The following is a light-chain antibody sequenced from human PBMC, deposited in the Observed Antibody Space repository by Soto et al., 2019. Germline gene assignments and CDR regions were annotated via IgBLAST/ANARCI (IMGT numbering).Light chain of an antibody. CDR2: EGS. V-gene: IGLV2-8*01. J-gene: IGLJ2*01. CDR3: SSNAGSNNLV. Sequence: QSALTQPPSASGTPGQSVTIPCTGTSSDVGDYNYVSWYQQHPGKAPKLVIYEGSRRPSGVPDRFSGSKSGNTASLTVSGLQAEDEADYYCSSNAGSNNLVFGGGTKLTVL. CDR1: SSDVGDYNY.